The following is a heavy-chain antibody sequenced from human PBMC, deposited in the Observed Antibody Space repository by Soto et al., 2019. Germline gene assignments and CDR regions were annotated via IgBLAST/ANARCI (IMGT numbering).Heavy chain of an antibody. V-gene: IGHV1-18*04. Sequence: EASVKVSCKASGYSFTSYGITWVRQAPGQGPEWLGWITAENGNTNYAQKFQGRSTMTTDTSTNTAFMELRGLRSDDTAVYYCARVVLEWLPTSGFDYWGQGTLVTVSS. CDR2: ITAENGNT. J-gene: IGHJ4*02. CDR3: ARVVLEWLPTSGFDY. D-gene: IGHD5-12*01. CDR1: GYSFTSYG.